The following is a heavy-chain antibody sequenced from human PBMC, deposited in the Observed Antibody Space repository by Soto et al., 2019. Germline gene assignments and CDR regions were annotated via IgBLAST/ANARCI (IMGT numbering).Heavy chain of an antibody. D-gene: IGHD1-20*01. V-gene: IGHV4-59*01. Sequence: PSETLSLTCTVSGGSISSYYWSWIRQPPGKGLEWIGYVYYSGSTNYNPSLKSRVTISVDTSKNQFSLKLSSVTAADTAVYYCARGPLYNWNYVDYWGQGTLVTVSS. J-gene: IGHJ4*02. CDR1: GGSISSYY. CDR2: VYYSGST. CDR3: ARGPLYNWNYVDY.